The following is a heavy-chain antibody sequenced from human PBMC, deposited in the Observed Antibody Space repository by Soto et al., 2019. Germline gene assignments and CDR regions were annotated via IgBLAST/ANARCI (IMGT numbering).Heavy chain of an antibody. CDR3: AKGVPGIAVAGTGYFQH. CDR2: IYDSESA. Sequence: SETLSLTCSVSGESINSGGYYWSWIRHHPGKGLEWIGYIYDSESAYYNPSLKSRVTISMDTSKNHFAMRLSSVTAEDTAVYYCAKGVPGIAVAGTGYFQHWGQGTLVTVSS. CDR1: GESINSGGYY. V-gene: IGHV4-31*03. D-gene: IGHD6-19*01. J-gene: IGHJ1*01.